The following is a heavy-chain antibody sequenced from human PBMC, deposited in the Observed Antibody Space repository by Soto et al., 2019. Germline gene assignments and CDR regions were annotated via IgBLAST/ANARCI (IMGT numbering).Heavy chain of an antibody. V-gene: IGHV3-9*01. CDR2: ISWNSGTI. Sequence: EVQVVESGGGLVQPGRSLRLSCAASGFSFDDYAMHWVRQAPGKGLEWVSGISWNSGTIGYADSVKGRFTISRDNAKNSLYLQMNSLRAEDTALCYCEKSTGGTANGMGVWGQGTTVTVSS. J-gene: IGHJ6*02. CDR1: GFSFDDYA. CDR3: EKSTGGTANGMGV. D-gene: IGHD2-8*02.